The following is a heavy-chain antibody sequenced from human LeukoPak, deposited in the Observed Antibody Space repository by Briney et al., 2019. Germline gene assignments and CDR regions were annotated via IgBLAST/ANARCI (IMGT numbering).Heavy chain of an antibody. CDR3: AKDIEARYYDFWSGYGLVDY. CDR2: ISWDGGST. V-gene: IGHV3-43*01. J-gene: IGHJ4*02. D-gene: IGHD3-3*01. CDR1: GFTFDDYT. Sequence: GGSLRLSCAASGFTFDDYTMHWVRQAPGKGLEWVSLISWDGGSTYYADSVKGRFTISRDNSKNSLHLQMNSLRTEDTALYYCAKDIEARYYDFWSGYGLVDYWGQGTLVTVSS.